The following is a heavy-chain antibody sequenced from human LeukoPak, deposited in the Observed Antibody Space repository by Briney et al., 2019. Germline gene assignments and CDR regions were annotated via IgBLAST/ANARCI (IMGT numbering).Heavy chain of an antibody. CDR1: GFTFSSYG. D-gene: IGHD3-9*01. Sequence: GGSLRLSCAASGFTFSSYGMHWVRQAPGKGLEGVAFIRYDGSNKYYAYSVKRRFTISRDNSKNTLYLQMNSLRAKDTAVYYCAKDILTGYYQRGYYYYYYGMDVWGQEATVTVSS. V-gene: IGHV3-30*02. CDR2: IRYDGSNK. CDR3: AKDILTGYYQRGYYYYYYGMDV. J-gene: IGHJ6*02.